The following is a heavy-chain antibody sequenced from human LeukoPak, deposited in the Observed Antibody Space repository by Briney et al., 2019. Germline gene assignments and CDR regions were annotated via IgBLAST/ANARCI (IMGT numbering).Heavy chain of an antibody. J-gene: IGHJ6*03. CDR1: GFTFSSYW. V-gene: IGHV3-48*04. CDR3: ARSYYYYYMDM. Sequence: PGGSLRLSCAASGFTFSSYWMSWVRQAPGKGLEWVSYISSGAAIIYYADSVKGRFTISRDNAKNSLYLQMNSLRAEDTAIYYCARSYYYYYMDMWGKGTTVTISS. CDR2: ISSGAAII.